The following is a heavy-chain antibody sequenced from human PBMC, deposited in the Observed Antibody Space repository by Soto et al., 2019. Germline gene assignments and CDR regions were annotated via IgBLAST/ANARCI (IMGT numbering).Heavy chain of an antibody. D-gene: IGHD6-13*01. CDR2: IYYSGNT. Sequence: SETLSLTCTVSGVSISSYYWNWIRQPPGKELEWIGYIYYSGNTNYNPSLRSRVTIPVDTSKNQFSLKLSSVTAADTAVDYCARTLSSSWLRTFDYWGRGTMVTVSS. CDR1: GVSISSYY. J-gene: IGHJ4*02. CDR3: ARTLSSSWLRTFDY. V-gene: IGHV4-59*01.